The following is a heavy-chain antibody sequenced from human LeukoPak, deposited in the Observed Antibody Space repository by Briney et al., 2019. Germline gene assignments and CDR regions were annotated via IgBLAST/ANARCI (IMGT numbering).Heavy chain of an antibody. Sequence: AGRSLRLSCAASGFTFSSYGMHWVRQAPGKGLEWVAVISYDGSNKYYADSVKGRFTISRDNSMNTLYLQMNSLRAEDTAVYYCAKDKDIVVVVAATGACDYWGQGTLVTVSS. CDR3: AKDKDIVVVVAATGACDY. V-gene: IGHV3-30*18. CDR2: ISYDGSNK. CDR1: GFTFSSYG. D-gene: IGHD2-15*01. J-gene: IGHJ4*02.